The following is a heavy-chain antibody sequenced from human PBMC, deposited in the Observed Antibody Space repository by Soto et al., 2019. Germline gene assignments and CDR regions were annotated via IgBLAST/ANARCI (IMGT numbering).Heavy chain of an antibody. CDR2: IWYDGSNK. Sequence: GGSLRLSCAASGFTFSSYGMHWVRQAPGKGLEWVAVIWYDGSNKYYADSVKGRFTISRDNSKNTLYLRMNSLRAEDTAVYYCARAPPITMIDTWLDPWGQGTLVTVSS. D-gene: IGHD3-22*01. V-gene: IGHV3-33*01. J-gene: IGHJ5*02. CDR3: ARAPPITMIDTWLDP. CDR1: GFTFSSYG.